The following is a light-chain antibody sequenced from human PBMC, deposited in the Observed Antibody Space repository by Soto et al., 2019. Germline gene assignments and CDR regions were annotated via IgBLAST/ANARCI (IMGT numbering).Light chain of an antibody. Sequence: DIQMTQSPSTLSASVGDRVTITCRASQSISSWLAWYQQKPGKAPKLLIYDASSLESGVPSRFSGSGSGTEFTLTISSLQPDDFATYYCQQSYSTPRTFAQGTKVDIK. CDR1: QSISSW. V-gene: IGKV1-5*01. CDR2: DAS. J-gene: IGKJ1*01. CDR3: QQSYSTPRT.